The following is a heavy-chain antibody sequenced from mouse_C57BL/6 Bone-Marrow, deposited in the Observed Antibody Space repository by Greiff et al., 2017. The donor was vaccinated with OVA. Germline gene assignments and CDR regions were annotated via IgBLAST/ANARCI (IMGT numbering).Heavy chain of an antibody. CDR3: ARPVVARNWYFDV. D-gene: IGHD1-1*01. Sequence: QVQLQQSGAELARPGASVKMSCKASGYTFTSYTMHWVKQRPGQGLEWIGYINPSSGYTKYNQKFKDKATLTADKSSSTAYMQLSSLTSEDSAVYYCARPVVARNWYFDVWGTGTTVTVSS. CDR1: GYTFTSYT. J-gene: IGHJ1*03. V-gene: IGHV1-4*01. CDR2: INPSSGYT.